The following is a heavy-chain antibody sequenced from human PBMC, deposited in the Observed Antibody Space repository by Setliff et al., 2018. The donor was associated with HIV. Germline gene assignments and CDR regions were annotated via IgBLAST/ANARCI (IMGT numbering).Heavy chain of an antibody. Sequence: LSLTCTVSGDSISSAGYYWNWIRQRPETGLEWIGYIYYSGSTFYNPSLNSQITISLDTSKNQFSLKVNSVTAADTAVYYCARGGYGYTSDYFDYWGQGILVTVSS. CDR3: ARGGYGYTSDYFDY. CDR1: GDSISSAGYY. D-gene: IGHD5-18*01. J-gene: IGHJ4*02. CDR2: IYYSGST. V-gene: IGHV4-31*01.